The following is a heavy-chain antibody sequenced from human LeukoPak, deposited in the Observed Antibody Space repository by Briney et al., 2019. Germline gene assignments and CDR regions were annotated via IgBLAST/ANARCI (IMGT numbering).Heavy chain of an antibody. D-gene: IGHD3-16*02. CDR2: INHSGST. Sequence: PSETLSLTCAVYGGSFSGYYWSWIRQPPGKGLEWIGEINHSGSTNYNPSLKSRVTISVDTSKNQFSLKLSSVTAADTAVYYCARRVWGSYRYSHWGQGTLVTVSS. J-gene: IGHJ4*02. CDR1: GGSFSGYY. V-gene: IGHV4-34*01. CDR3: ARRVWGSYRYSH.